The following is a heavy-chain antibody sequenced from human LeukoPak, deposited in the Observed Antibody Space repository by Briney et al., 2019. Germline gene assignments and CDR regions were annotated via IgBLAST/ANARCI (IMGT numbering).Heavy chain of an antibody. CDR1: GFTFSSYA. J-gene: IGHJ4*02. CDR3: AKSPAGYCSGGSCYFDY. D-gene: IGHD2-15*01. Sequence: GGSLRLSCAASGFTFSSYAMSWVRQAPGKGLEWVSAISGSGGSTYYADSVKGRFTISRDNSKNTLYLQMNSLRAEDTAVYCCAKSPAGYCSGGSCYFDYWGPGTLVTVSS. V-gene: IGHV3-23*01. CDR2: ISGSGGST.